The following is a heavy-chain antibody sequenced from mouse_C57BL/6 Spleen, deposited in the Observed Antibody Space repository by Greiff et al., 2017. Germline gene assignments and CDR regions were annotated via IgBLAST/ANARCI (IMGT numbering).Heavy chain of an antibody. CDR3: ARITTVVARYFDV. CDR1: GYTFTSYW. D-gene: IGHD1-1*01. Sequence: QVQLKQPGAELVMPGASVKLSCKASGYTFTSYWMHWVKQRPGQGLEWIGEIDPSASYPNYNPKFTGKSTLTVDKSSSTAYMQLSSLTSEDSAVYYCARITTVVARYFDVWGTGTTVTVSS. V-gene: IGHV1-69*01. CDR2: IDPSASYP. J-gene: IGHJ1*03.